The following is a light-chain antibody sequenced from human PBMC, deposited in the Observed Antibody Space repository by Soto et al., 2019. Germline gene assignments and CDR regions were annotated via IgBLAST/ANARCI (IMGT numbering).Light chain of an antibody. CDR3: LQDYNYPRT. V-gene: IGKV1-6*01. Sequence: ALPMTQSPSSLSASVGDRVTITCRASQDIRTELGWYQQKPGKAPKLLIYGATTLQSGVPSRFSGSGSGTDFTLTIGGLQPEDFATYYCLQDYNYPRTFGQGTKVEVK. J-gene: IGKJ1*01. CDR2: GAT. CDR1: QDIRTE.